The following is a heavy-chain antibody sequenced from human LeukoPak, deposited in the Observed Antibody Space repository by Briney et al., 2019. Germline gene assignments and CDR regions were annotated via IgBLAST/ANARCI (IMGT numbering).Heavy chain of an antibody. D-gene: IGHD5-12*01. CDR3: ARDGGWGATLYYFDY. CDR2: ISYDGSNK. J-gene: IGHJ4*02. Sequence: GRSLRLSCAASGFTFSSYGMHWVRQAPGKGLEWVAVISYDGSNKYYADSVKGRFTFSRDNSKNTLYLQMNSLRSEDTAVYYCARDGGWGATLYYFDYWGQGTLVTVSS. V-gene: IGHV3-30*03. CDR1: GFTFSSYG.